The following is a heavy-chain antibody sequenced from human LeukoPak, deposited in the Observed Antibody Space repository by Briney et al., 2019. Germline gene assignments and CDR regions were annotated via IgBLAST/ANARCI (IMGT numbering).Heavy chain of an antibody. CDR3: ARVQVGELSLFFDY. D-gene: IGHD3-16*02. Sequence: PGGSLRLSCAASGFTVSSNYMSWVRQAPGKGLVWVSRINSDGSSTSYADSVKGRFTISRDNAKNTLYLQMNSLRAEDTAVYYCARVQVGELSLFFDYWGQGTLVTVSS. V-gene: IGHV3-74*01. J-gene: IGHJ4*02. CDR2: INSDGSST. CDR1: GFTVSSNY.